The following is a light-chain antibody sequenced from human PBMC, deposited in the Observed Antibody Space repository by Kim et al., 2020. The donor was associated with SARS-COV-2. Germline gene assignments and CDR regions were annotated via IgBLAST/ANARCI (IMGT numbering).Light chain of an antibody. CDR3: QQYYTTPYT. Sequence: AIRITQSPSSLSASTGDRVTITCRASQGISSYLAWYQQKPGKAPKLLIYAASTLQSGVPSRFSGSGSGTDFTLTISSLQAEDVAVYYCQQYYTTPYTFGQGTKLEI. CDR2: AAS. CDR1: QGISSY. V-gene: IGKV1-8*01. J-gene: IGKJ2*01.